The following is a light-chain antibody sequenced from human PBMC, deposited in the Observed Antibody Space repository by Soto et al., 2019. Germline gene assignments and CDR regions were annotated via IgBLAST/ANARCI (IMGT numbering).Light chain of an antibody. J-gene: IGLJ1*01. V-gene: IGLV2-23*02. CDR1: SSDVGSYDL. CDR3: CSSAAGTPSRV. CDR2: EVS. Sequence: QSVLTQPAYVSGSPGQSLPISCTTTSSDVGSYDLVSWYQQHPGKAPKLMIYEVSKRPSGVSNRFSGSKSGNTASLTISGLQAEDEADYCCCSSAAGTPSRVFGIGTGHRP.